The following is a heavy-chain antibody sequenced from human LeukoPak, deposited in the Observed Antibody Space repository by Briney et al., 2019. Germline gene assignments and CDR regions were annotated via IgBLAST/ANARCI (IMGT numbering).Heavy chain of an antibody. CDR1: GFTFSSYA. CDR2: ISVGGGGT. D-gene: IGHD5-24*01. V-gene: IGHV3-23*01. J-gene: IGHJ4*02. Sequence: PVGCLRLSCAASGFTFSSYAMSWVRQGPGKGLECVSDISVGGGGTYYTDSVKGRFTISRDNSKNTLDLQMNSLKAEDTAVYYCAKGQRDGYNQRFDSWGQGTLVTVSS. CDR3: AKGQRDGYNQRFDS.